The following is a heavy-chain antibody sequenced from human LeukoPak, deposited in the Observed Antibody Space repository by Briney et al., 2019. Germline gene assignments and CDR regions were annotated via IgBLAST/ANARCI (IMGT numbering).Heavy chain of an antibody. Sequence: PGGSLRLSCAASGFTFSSYAMHWVRQAPGKGLEWVAVISYDGSNKYYADSVEGRFTISRDTSKNTLYLQMNSLRPEDTAIYYCARDFLVGAPDFFDYWGQGTLVTVSS. CDR1: GFTFSSYA. CDR3: ARDFLVGAPDFFDY. D-gene: IGHD1-26*01. CDR2: ISYDGSNK. V-gene: IGHV3-30-3*01. J-gene: IGHJ4*02.